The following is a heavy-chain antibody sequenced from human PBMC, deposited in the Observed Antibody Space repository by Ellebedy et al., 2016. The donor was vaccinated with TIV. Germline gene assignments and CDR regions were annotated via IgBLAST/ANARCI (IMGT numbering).Heavy chain of an antibody. CDR1: GFTLSSYG. D-gene: IGHD1-7*01. CDR2: MSFDGTNK. V-gene: IGHV3-30*18. CDR3: VKAGTEGAAGY. J-gene: IGHJ4*02. Sequence: GESLKISCGASGFTLSSYGMHWVRQAPGKGLEWVAGMSFDGTNKYYAESVKGRFTISRDISKSTVYLQMNSLRPEDTALYHCVKAGTEGAAGYWGQGTLVTVSS.